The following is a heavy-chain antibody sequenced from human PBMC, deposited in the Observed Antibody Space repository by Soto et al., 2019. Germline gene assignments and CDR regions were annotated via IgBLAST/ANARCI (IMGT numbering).Heavy chain of an antibody. J-gene: IGHJ4*02. Sequence: GGSLRLSCAASGFTFSSYAMHWVRQAPGKGLQYVSAISSNGGSTYYANSVKGRFTISRDNSKNTLYLQMGSLRAEDMAVYYCARAWTTVTHPFDYWGQGTLVTVSS. V-gene: IGHV3-64*01. CDR3: ARAWTTVTHPFDY. CDR2: ISSNGGST. CDR1: GFTFSSYA. D-gene: IGHD4-17*01.